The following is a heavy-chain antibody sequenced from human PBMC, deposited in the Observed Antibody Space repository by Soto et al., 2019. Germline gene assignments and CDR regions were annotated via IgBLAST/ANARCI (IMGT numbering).Heavy chain of an antibody. CDR3: ARGVLDPEYGDYDSDAFDI. Sequence: SLTCTVSGGSISSGGYYWSWSRQHPGKGLEWIGYIYYSGSTYYNPSLKSRVTISVDTSKNQFSLKLSSVTAADTAVYYCARGVLDPEYGDYDSDAFDIWGQGTMVTVSS. D-gene: IGHD4-17*01. J-gene: IGHJ3*02. CDR2: IYYSGST. CDR1: GGSISSGGYY. V-gene: IGHV4-31*03.